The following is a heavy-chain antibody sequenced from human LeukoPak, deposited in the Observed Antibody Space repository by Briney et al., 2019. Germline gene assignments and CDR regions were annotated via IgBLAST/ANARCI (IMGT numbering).Heavy chain of an antibody. J-gene: IGHJ4*02. CDR1: GFTVSSNY. Sequence: GGSLRLSCAASGFTVSSNYMSWVRQAPGKGLEWVSVIYSGAGTHYADSVKGRFTISRDNSKNTLYLQMNSLRAEDTAVYYCARYSPFFDYWGQGTLVTVSS. D-gene: IGHD6-13*01. CDR3: ARYSPFFDY. V-gene: IGHV3-53*01. CDR2: IYSGAGT.